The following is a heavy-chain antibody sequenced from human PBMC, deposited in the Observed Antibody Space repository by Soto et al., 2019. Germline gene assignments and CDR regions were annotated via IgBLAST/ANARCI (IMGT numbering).Heavy chain of an antibody. CDR2: IYYSGST. CDR1: GGSISSSSYY. V-gene: IGHV4-39*01. Sequence: QLQLQESGPGLVKPSETLSLTYTVSGGSISSSSYYWGWIRQPPGKGLEWIGSIYYSGSTYYNPSLKSRVTISVDTSKNQFSLKLSSVTAADTAVYYCARHVYCSGGSCYGTDYWGQGTLVTVSS. CDR3: ARHVYCSGGSCYGTDY. J-gene: IGHJ4*02. D-gene: IGHD2-15*01.